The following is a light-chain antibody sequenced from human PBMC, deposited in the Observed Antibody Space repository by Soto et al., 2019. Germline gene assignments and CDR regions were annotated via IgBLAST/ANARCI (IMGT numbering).Light chain of an antibody. CDR1: SSDVGGYDY. V-gene: IGLV2-14*01. J-gene: IGLJ2*01. Sequence: QSALTQPASVSGSPGQSITLSCTGTSSDVGGYDYVSWYQQHPGKAPKLMIYDVSNRPSGVSNRFSGSKSGNTASLTISGLQAEDEADYYCSSYTSSSTLVLGGGTKLTVL. CDR2: DVS. CDR3: SSYTSSSTLV.